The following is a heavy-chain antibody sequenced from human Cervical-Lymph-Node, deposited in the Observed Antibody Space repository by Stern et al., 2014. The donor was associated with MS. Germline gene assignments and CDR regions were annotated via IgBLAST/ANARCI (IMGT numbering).Heavy chain of an antibody. V-gene: IGHV3-74*02. J-gene: IGHJ4*02. CDR1: GFTLSSYW. CDR3: ATDPYYFDY. Sequence: EVQLVESGGGLVQPGGSLRLSCAASGFTLSSYWMHWVRQAPGKGLVWVSRVNRDGTSISYADSVKGRFTISRDNAKNTLYLQMNSLRAEDTAVYYCATDPYYFDYWGQGALVTVSS. CDR2: VNRDGTSI.